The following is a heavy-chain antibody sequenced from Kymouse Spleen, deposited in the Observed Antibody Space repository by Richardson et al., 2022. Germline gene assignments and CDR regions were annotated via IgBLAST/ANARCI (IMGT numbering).Heavy chain of an antibody. J-gene: IGHJ1*01. V-gene: IGHV4-34*01. Sequence: QVQLQQWGAGLLKPSETLSLTCAVYGGSFSGYYWSWIRQPPGKGLEWIGEINHSGSTNYNPSLKSRVTISVDTSKNQFSLKLSSVTAADTAVYYCARRQWLDFQHWGQGTLVTVSS. D-gene: IGHD6-19*01. CDR3: ARRQWLDFQH. CDR1: GGSFSGYY. CDR2: INHSGST.